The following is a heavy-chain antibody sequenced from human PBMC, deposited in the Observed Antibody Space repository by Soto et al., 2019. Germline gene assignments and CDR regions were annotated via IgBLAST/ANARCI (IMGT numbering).Heavy chain of an antibody. Sequence: WGSLRLSFAASGITLNDHYISRIPQAPRKGLEGVSYISSSSSYTNYADSVKGRFTISRDNAKNSLYLQMNSLRAEDTAVYYCARDRDYDFWSGYPPSYGMDVWGQGTTVTVSS. CDR2: ISSSSSYT. D-gene: IGHD3-3*01. V-gene: IGHV3-11*06. CDR3: ARDRDYDFWSGYPPSYGMDV. J-gene: IGHJ6*02. CDR1: GITLNDHY.